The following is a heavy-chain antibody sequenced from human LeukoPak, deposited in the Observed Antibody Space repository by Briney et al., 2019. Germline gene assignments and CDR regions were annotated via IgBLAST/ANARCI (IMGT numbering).Heavy chain of an antibody. CDR3: VKDLSSSWYSFDS. J-gene: IGHJ4*02. V-gene: IGHV3-20*04. D-gene: IGHD6-13*01. CDR2: INWDGTNT. Sequence: PGGSLRLSCAVSGGTTDDYGMSWVRQAPGKGLEWVSGINWDGTNTYYAESVKGRFTISRDSAAKSLYLHMNSLRDDDTAFYYCVKDLSSSWYSFDSWGQGTLVTVSS. CDR1: GGTTDDYG.